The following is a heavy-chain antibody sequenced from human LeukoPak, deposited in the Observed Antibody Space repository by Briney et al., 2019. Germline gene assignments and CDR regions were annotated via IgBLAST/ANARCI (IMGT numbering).Heavy chain of an antibody. V-gene: IGHV3-7*01. D-gene: IGHD6-13*01. CDR1: GFTFSSYW. CDR2: IKQDGSEK. CDR3: AREAAAGLYYYYYYMDV. J-gene: IGHJ6*03. Sequence: GGSLRLSCAASGFTFSSYWMSWVRQAPGKGLEWVANIKQDGSEKYYVDSVKGRFTISRDNAKNSLYLQTNSLRAEDTAVYYCAREAAAGLYYYYYYMDVWGKGTTVTVSS.